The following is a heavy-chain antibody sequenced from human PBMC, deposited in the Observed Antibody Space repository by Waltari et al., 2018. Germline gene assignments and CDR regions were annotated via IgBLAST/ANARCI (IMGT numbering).Heavy chain of an antibody. D-gene: IGHD3-16*01. CDR2: NSYSGAT. CDR3: ATYVGASVGTAAFDV. V-gene: IGHV4-39*01. CDR1: GGSITTSRHY. Sequence: QLHLQESGPGLVKPSETLSLPCSVSGGSITTSRHYWGWIRKPPGKGLEWTGTNSYSGATYYNPSLRGRFTISLDPSKNQFALKLNSVTAADTAVDYCATYVGASVGTAAFDVWGQGTMVTVSS. J-gene: IGHJ3*01.